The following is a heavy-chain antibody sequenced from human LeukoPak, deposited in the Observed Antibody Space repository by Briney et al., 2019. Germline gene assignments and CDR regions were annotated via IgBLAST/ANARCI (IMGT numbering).Heavy chain of an antibody. CDR1: GFTFTAYA. Sequence: GGSLRLSCAASGFTFTAYAMNWVRQAPGKGLEWLSYISGTGGTIYYADSVKGRFTISRDNAKDSLFLHTNSLRDEDTAEYYCARDNYGDYVEVFDYWGQGTLVTVSS. J-gene: IGHJ4*02. CDR3: ARDNYGDYVEVFDY. CDR2: ISGTGGTI. V-gene: IGHV3-48*02. D-gene: IGHD4-17*01.